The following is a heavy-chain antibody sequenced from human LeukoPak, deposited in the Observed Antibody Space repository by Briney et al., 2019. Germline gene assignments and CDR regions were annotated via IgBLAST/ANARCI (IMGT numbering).Heavy chain of an antibody. CDR3: ARATMVYAGKVDAFDI. J-gene: IGHJ3*02. V-gene: IGHV3-30-3*01. Sequence: GRSLRLSCAASGFTFSSYAMHWVRQAPGKGLEWVAVISYDGSNKYYADSVKGRFTISRDNSKNTLYLQMNSLRAEDTAVYYCARATMVYAGKVDAFDIWGQGTMVTVSS. D-gene: IGHD2-8*01. CDR1: GFTFSSYA. CDR2: ISYDGSNK.